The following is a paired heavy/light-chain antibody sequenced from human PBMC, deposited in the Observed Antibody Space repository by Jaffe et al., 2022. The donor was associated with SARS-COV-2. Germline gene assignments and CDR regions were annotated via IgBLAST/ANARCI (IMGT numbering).Light chain of an antibody. CDR1: QSLVHSDGNNY. J-gene: IGKJ1*01. CDR3: MQATQFPWT. CDR2: KIS. V-gene: IGKV2-24*01. Sequence: DIVMTQTPLTSPVTLGQPASISCRSSQSLVHSDGNNYLSWLQQRPGQPPRLLIYKISNRFSGVPDRFSGSGAGTDFTLKISRVEAEDVGVYYCMQATQFPWTFGQGTKVEIK.
Heavy chain of an antibody. V-gene: IGHV3-23*01. CDR1: GFTFSSRP. J-gene: IGHJ4*02. CDR3: VAWKQEHFDY. D-gene: IGHD5-18*01. CDR2: INENGGNT. Sequence: EVHLLESGGGLVQPGGSLRLSCAASGFTFSSRPMTWARQAPGKGLEWVSTINENGGNTHYADSVRGRFTISRDNSKNTLYLQMNSLRAEDTAVYYCVAWKQEHFDYWGQGTLVTVSS.